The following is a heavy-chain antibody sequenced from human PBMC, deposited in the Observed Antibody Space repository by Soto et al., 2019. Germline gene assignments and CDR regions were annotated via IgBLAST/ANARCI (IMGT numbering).Heavy chain of an antibody. V-gene: IGHV3-53*01. CDR1: GFTVSSNY. Sequence: AGSLRLSCAASGFTVSSNYMSWVRQAPGKGLEWVSVIYSGGSTYYADSVKGRFTISRDNSKNTLYLQMNSLRAEDTAVYYCAAHNGDDYVWGSLYYYYGMDVWGQGTTVTVSS. D-gene: IGHD3-16*01. CDR3: AAHNGDDYVWGSLYYYYGMDV. J-gene: IGHJ6*02. CDR2: IYSGGST.